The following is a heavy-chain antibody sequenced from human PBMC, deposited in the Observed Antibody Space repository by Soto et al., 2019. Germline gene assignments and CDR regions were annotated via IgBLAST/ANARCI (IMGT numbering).Heavy chain of an antibody. V-gene: IGHV1-18*01. CDR1: GYTFTNFG. CDR3: ARTRHMVHFPTPEDS. J-gene: IGHJ5*02. Sequence: ASVKVSCKASGYTFTNFGVSWVRQAPGQGLEWVGWISGYNGNTNYAQKFQGRVTMTTDTSTSTAYMELRSLRSDDTAVYYCARTRHMVHFPTPEDSWGQGSLVTVSS. D-gene: IGHD3-10*01. CDR2: ISGYNGNT.